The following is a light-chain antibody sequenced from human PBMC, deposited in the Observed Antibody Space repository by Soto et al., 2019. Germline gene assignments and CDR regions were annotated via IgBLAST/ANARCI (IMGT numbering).Light chain of an antibody. V-gene: IGKV1-39*01. CDR1: QSINIY. CDR2: AAS. CDR3: QQSYRSPYT. Sequence: ILLTQSPSSLSASVGDRVTLTCRASQSINIYLNWYQQKPGKAPTLLIYAASSLQSGVPSRFSGGGSRTDFTLTISSLQTEDFATYYCQQSYRSPYTFGQGTKLEI. J-gene: IGKJ2*01.